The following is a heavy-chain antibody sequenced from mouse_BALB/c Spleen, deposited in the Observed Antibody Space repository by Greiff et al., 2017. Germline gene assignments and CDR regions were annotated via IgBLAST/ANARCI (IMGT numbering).Heavy chain of an antibody. CDR3: DRDGTGPY. CDR1: GFTFSSYA. CDR2: ISSGGSYT. V-gene: IGHV5-9-4*01. Sequence: EVQLVESGGGLVKPGGSLKLSCAASGFTFSSYAMSWVRQAPEKRLEWVAEISSGGSYTYYPDTVTGRFTISRDNAKNTLYLEMSGQRSEDTAMYYCDRDGTGPYWGQGTLVTVSA. D-gene: IGHD4-1*01. J-gene: IGHJ3*01.